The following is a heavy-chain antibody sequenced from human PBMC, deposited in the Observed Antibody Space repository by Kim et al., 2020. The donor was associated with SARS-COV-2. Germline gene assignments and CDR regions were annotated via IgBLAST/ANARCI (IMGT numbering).Heavy chain of an antibody. D-gene: IGHD5-18*01. Sequence: SPSFQGQVTISADKSISTAYLQWSSLKASDTAMYYCARQLQRGYAQWFDPWGQGTLVTVSS. J-gene: IGHJ5*02. CDR3: ARQLQRGYAQWFDP. V-gene: IGHV5-51*01.